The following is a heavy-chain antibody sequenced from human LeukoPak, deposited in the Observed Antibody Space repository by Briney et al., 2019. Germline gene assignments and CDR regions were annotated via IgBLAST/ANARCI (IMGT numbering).Heavy chain of an antibody. J-gene: IGHJ6*02. CDR3: ARGSRLLWFGSEYYGMDV. CDR1: GFTFSSYG. CDR2: IWYDGSNK. Sequence: PGRSLRLSCAASGFTFSSYGMHWVRQAPGKGLEWVAVIWYDGSNKYYADSVKGRFTISRDNSKNTLYLQMNSLRAEDTAVYYCARGSRLLWFGSEYYGMDVWGQGTTVTVSS. V-gene: IGHV3-33*01. D-gene: IGHD3-10*01.